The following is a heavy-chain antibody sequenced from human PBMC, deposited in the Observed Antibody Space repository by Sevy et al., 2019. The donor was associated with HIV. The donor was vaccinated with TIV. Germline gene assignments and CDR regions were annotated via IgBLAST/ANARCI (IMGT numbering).Heavy chain of an antibody. CDR1: GFTFINAW. CDR2: IKSKTDGGTT. D-gene: IGHD3-16*02. CDR3: VTPRGFYHSD. J-gene: IGHJ4*02. Sequence: GGSLRLSCAVSGFTFINAWMTWDRQAPGKGLEWVGRIKSKTDGGTTHYAAPVKGRFTISRDDSKNTLFLNMNNLKIEDTAIYYCVTPRGFYHSDWGQGTLVTVSS. V-gene: IGHV3-15*01.